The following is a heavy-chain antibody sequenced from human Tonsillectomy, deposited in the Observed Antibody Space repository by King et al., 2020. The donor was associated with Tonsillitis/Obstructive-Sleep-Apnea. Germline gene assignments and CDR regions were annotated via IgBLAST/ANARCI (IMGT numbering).Heavy chain of an antibody. CDR1: GGSISSGGYY. CDR3: ARGYDYDNYLDY. CDR2: IYYSGTT. D-gene: IGHD4-17*01. V-gene: IGHV4-31*03. J-gene: IGHJ4*02. Sequence: QLQESGPGLVKPSHTLSLTCTVSGGSISSGGYYWSWIRQHPGKGLEWIGYIYYSGTTYYNPSLKGRVTISLDTSKNQFSLKLSSVTAAETAFYYGARGYDYDNYLDYWGQGTLVTVSS.